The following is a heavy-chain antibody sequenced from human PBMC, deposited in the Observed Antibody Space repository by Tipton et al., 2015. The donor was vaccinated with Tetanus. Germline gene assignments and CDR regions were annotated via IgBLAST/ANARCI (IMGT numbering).Heavy chain of an antibody. CDR1: GGSITKDY. J-gene: IGHJ4*02. CDR2: ISHSGSP. D-gene: IGHD6-19*01. Sequence: TLSLTCNVSGGSITKDYWSWIRQSPGKTLEWIGYISHSGSPNYNPSLKSRATVSVDTSKNQFSLDLTPVTAADTGVYYCAGSQWLDGFIFDYWGQGPLVTVAS. V-gene: IGHV4-59*01. CDR3: AGSQWLDGFIFDY.